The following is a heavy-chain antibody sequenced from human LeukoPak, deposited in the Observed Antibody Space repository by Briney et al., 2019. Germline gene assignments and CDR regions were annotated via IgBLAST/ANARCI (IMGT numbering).Heavy chain of an antibody. D-gene: IGHD1-7*01. CDR1: GFTFSNYG. Sequence: PGGSLRLSCATSGFTFSNYGMTWVRQAPGKGLEWVSSIIASGLSTYYADSVKGRFTISRDNSKNTVFLQVNSLRAEDTAVYYCAGGLKTTDYWGQGTLVTVSS. J-gene: IGHJ4*02. CDR2: IIASGLST. V-gene: IGHV3-23*01. CDR3: AGGLKTTDY.